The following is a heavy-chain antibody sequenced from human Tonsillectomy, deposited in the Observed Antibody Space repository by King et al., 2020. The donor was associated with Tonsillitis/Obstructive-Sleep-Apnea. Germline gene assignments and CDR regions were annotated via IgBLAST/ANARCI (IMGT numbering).Heavy chain of an antibody. J-gene: IGHJ6*02. CDR1: GFTFSSYA. D-gene: IGHD2-15*01. V-gene: IGHV3-23*04. CDR2: ISGSGGST. CDR3: AKAGRYWSGGSCYPAAYYYYGMDV. Sequence: VQLVESGGGLVQPGGSLRLSCAASGFTFSSYAMSWVRQAPGKGLEWVSAISGSGGSTYYADSVKGRVTISRANSKNTLYLQLNSLRAEDTAVYYCAKAGRYWSGGSCYPAAYYYYGMDVWGQGTTVTVSS.